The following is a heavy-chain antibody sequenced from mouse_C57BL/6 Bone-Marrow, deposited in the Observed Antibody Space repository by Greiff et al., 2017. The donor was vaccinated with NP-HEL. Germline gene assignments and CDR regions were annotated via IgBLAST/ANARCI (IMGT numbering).Heavy chain of an antibody. V-gene: IGHV2-6-1*01. CDR1: GFSLTSYG. J-gene: IGHJ4*01. CDR2: IWSDGST. CDR3: ARHSYDYDDYAMDY. Sequence: VQLQQSGPGLVAPSQSLSITCTVSGFSLTSYGVHWVRQPPGKGLEWLVVIWSDGSTTYNSALNSRLSISKDNSKSQVFLKMNRLQTDDTAMYDCARHSYDYDDYAMDYWGQGTSVTVSS. D-gene: IGHD2-4*01.